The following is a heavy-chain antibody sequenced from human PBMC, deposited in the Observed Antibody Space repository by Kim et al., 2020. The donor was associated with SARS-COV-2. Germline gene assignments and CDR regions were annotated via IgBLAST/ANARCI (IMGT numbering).Heavy chain of an antibody. CDR2: ISGDGSRT. D-gene: IGHD3-16*01. CDR1: GSTFSITD. Sequence: GGSLRLSCVVSGSTFSITDLSWARQTPGKGLEWVSEISGDGSRTHYADSVKGRFTISRDNSKDTLYLQMNSLRVEDTSIYYCARHAWDSWGQGTLVTVS. J-gene: IGHJ4*02. CDR3: ARHAWDS. V-gene: IGHV3-23*01.